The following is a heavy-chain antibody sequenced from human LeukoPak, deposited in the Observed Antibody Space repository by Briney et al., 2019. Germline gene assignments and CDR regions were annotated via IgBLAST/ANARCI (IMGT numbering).Heavy chain of an antibody. Sequence: SETLSLTCTVSGGSISSSSYYWGWIRQPPGKGLEWIGSIYYSGSTYYNPSLKSRVTISVDTSKNQFSLKLSSVTAADTAVYYCARGRIAAPNWFDPWGQGTLVTVSS. D-gene: IGHD6-13*01. CDR3: ARGRIAAPNWFDP. V-gene: IGHV4-39*01. CDR1: GGSISSSSYY. J-gene: IGHJ5*02. CDR2: IYYSGST.